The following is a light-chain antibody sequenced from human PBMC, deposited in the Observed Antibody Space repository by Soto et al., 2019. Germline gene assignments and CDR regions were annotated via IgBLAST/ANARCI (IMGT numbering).Light chain of an antibody. J-gene: IGKJ1*01. V-gene: IGKV3-15*01. CDR2: GAT. CDR3: QQYNNWTRT. CDR1: QSVSSN. Sequence: EIVMTQSPATLSVSPGERATLSCRSSQSVSSNLAWYQQKPGQAPRLIIYGATTRATGIPARFSGSGSGTEFTLTIRSLQSEDFAVYYCQQYNNWTRTFGQGTKVEIK.